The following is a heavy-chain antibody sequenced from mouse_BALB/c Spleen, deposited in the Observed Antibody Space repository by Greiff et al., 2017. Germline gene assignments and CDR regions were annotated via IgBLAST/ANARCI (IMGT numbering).Heavy chain of an antibody. CDR3: APLRLWYFDV. CDR1: GYSFTSCYY. V-gene: IGHV3-6*02. D-gene: IGHD1-2*01. J-gene: IGHJ1*01. Sequence: EVHLVEPGPGLVKPSQSLYLTCSVTGYSFTSCYYWYWIRQFPGNKLEWMGYISYDGSNNYNPSLKNRISITRDTSKNQFFLQMNSVTTEDTATYYCAPLRLWYFDVWGAGTTVTVSS. CDR2: ISYDGSN.